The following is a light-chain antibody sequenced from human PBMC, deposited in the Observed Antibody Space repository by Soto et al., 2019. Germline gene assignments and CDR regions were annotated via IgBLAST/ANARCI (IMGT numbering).Light chain of an antibody. Sequence: SYELTQSPSVSVSPGQTASITCSGDKLGDKYASWYHQKPGQSPVLVIYHDTKRPSGIPERFSGSNSGNTATLTISGTQAMDEADYYCQAWDSSTSVVFGGGTKLTVL. J-gene: IGLJ2*01. CDR2: HDT. CDR3: QAWDSSTSVV. CDR1: KLGDKY. V-gene: IGLV3-1*01.